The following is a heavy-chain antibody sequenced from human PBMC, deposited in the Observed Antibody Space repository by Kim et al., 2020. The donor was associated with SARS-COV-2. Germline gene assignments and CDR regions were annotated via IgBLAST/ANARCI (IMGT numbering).Heavy chain of an antibody. CDR1: GFTFSVYG. Sequence: GGSLRLSCAASGFTFSVYGMNWVRQVPGKGLEWVSLISGTAGGYSTYYADSVKGHFTVSRANSKNTLYLQITSLRVEDTGIYYCSKGIWSDCGHGTLVTV. D-gene: IGHD3-16*01. CDR3: SKGIWSD. V-gene: IGHV3-23*01. CDR2: ISGTAGGYST. J-gene: IGHJ4*03.